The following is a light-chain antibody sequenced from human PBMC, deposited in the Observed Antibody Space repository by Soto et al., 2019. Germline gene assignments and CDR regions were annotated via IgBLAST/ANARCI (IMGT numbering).Light chain of an antibody. CDR1: SSNIGSNT. CDR2: SNN. CDR3: AAWDDSLGGTEV. Sequence: QSVLAQPPPATGTPGQRVTISCSGSSSNIGSNTVNWYQQLPGTAPKLLIYSNNQRPSGVPDRFSGSKSGTSASLAISGLQSEDEADYYCAAWDDSLGGTEVFGTGPQGTLL. V-gene: IGLV1-44*01. J-gene: IGLJ1*01.